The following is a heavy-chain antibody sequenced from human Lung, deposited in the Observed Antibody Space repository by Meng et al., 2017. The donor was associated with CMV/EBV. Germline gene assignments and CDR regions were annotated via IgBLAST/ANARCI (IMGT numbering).Heavy chain of an antibody. D-gene: IGHD6-6*01. Sequence: GGSLRLSXAASGFIVSDNYMNWVRQAPGKGLEWISIIYSNENTYYADSVKGRFTISRDNSKNTLYLQMNSLRAEDTAVYYCAREQGYFSSKHYYYHLDVWGQGTTVTVSS. V-gene: IGHV3-53*01. J-gene: IGHJ6*02. CDR2: IYSNENT. CDR1: GFIVSDNY. CDR3: AREQGYFSSKHYYYHLDV.